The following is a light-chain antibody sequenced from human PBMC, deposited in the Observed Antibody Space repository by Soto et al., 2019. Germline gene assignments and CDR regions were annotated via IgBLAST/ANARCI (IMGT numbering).Light chain of an antibody. CDR1: QSVSGSY. Sequence: EILLTQAPATPSLSPGERATPSCRASQSVSGSYLAWYQQKPGQAPRLLIYDASSRATGIPDRFSGSGSGTDFTLTISRLEPEDFAVYYCQQYASSPRTFGQGTKVDIK. J-gene: IGKJ1*01. V-gene: IGKV3-20*01. CDR2: DAS. CDR3: QQYASSPRT.